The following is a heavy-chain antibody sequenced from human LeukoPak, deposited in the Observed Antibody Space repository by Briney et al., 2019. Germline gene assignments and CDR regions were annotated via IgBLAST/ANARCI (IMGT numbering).Heavy chain of an antibody. Sequence: GGSLRLSCAASGFTFSNYEMNWVRQAPGKGLEWVSYISSSGSTIYYADSVKGRFTISRDNAKNSLYLQMNSLRAEDTAVYYCARNGYCSSTSCYDASLAIDYWGQGTLVTVSS. CDR3: ARNGYCSSTSCYDASLAIDY. CDR2: ISSSGSTI. D-gene: IGHD2-2*01. J-gene: IGHJ4*02. CDR1: GFTFSNYE. V-gene: IGHV3-48*03.